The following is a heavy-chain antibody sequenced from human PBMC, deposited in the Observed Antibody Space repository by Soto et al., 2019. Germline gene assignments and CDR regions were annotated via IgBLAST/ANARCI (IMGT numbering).Heavy chain of an antibody. D-gene: IGHD4-17*01. CDR2: IYYSGST. J-gene: IGHJ4*02. CDR1: GGSISSYY. Sequence: SETLSLTCTVAGGSISSYYWSWIRQPPGKGLEWIGYIYYSGSTNYNPSLKSRVTISVDTSKNQFSLKLSSVTAAGTDVYYCARRYGVYFDYWGQGTLVTVSS. V-gene: IGHV4-59*08. CDR3: ARRYGVYFDY.